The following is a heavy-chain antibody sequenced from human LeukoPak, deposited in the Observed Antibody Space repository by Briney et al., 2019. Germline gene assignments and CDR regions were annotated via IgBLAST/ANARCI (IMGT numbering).Heavy chain of an antibody. V-gene: IGHV6-1*01. D-gene: IGHD2-2*01. CDR3: ARGSWYQIDY. CDR1: GDSVSSNSAA. J-gene: IGHJ4*02. Sequence: SQTLSLTCAISGDSVSSNSAAWNWIRQPPSRSLEWLGRTYYRSKWYNDYAVSVKSQITINPDTSKNQFSLQLNSVTPEDTAVYYCARGSWYQIDYWGQGTLVTVSS. CDR2: TYYRSKWYN.